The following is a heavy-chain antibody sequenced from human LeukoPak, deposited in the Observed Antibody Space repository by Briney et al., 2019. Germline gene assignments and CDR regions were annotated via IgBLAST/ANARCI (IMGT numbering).Heavy chain of an antibody. D-gene: IGHD2-2*01. Sequence: ASVKVSCKASGYTFTSYAMNWVRQAPGQGLEWMGWINTNTGNPTYAQGFTGRFVFSLDTSVSTAYLQISSLKAEDTAVYYCARDLYTLGYCSSTSCEVGAFDIWGQGTMVTVSS. CDR2: INTNTGNP. V-gene: IGHV7-4-1*02. CDR3: ARDLYTLGYCSSTSCEVGAFDI. J-gene: IGHJ3*02. CDR1: GYTFTSYA.